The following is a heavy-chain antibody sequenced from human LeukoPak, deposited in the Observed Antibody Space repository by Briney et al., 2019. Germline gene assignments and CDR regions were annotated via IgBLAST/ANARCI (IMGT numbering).Heavy chain of an antibody. CDR3: AKMWIQLWSSGGDFDY. D-gene: IGHD5-18*01. V-gene: IGHV3-23*01. Sequence: PGGPLRLSCAASGFNFSNYAMSWVRQLPGKGLGWVSAISPSADDTYYADSVKGRFTISRDNSKNTLSLQMNSLRAEDTAVYYCAKMWIQLWSSGGDFDYWGRGILVSVSS. J-gene: IGHJ4*02. CDR1: GFNFSNYA. CDR2: ISPSADDT.